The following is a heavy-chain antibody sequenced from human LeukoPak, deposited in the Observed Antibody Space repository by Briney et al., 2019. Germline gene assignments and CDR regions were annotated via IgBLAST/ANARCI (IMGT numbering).Heavy chain of an antibody. D-gene: IGHD3-10*01. CDR3: ARGYGSAYYYGMDV. Sequence: SVKVSCKASGDTFSSYAISWVRQAPGQGLEWMGGIIPIFGTANYAQKFQGRVTITADESTSTAYMELSSLRSEDTAVYYCARGYGSAYYYGMDVWGQGTTVTVSS. CDR2: IIPIFGTA. J-gene: IGHJ6*02. V-gene: IGHV1-69*13. CDR1: GDTFSSYA.